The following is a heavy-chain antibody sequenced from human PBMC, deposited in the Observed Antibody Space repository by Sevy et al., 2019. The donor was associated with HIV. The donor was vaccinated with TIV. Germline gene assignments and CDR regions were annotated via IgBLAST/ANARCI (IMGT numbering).Heavy chain of an antibody. J-gene: IGHJ4*02. CDR2: LSFGCGKI. CDR3: AREGCTRPHDY. D-gene: IGHD2-8*01. CDR1: GFAFYDYS. Sequence: GGSLRLSCAASGFAFYDYSMSWIHQAPGKGLEWVATLSFGCGKINYADSVKGRFTISRDNSKNSFYLQMDNLRVEDTALYYCAREGCTRPHDYWGQGTRVTVSS. V-gene: IGHV3-23*01.